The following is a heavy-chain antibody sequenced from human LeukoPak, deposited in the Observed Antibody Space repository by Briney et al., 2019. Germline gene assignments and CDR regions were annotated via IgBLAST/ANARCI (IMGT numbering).Heavy chain of an antibody. CDR3: ARHITLANYYDSSGVDAFDI. D-gene: IGHD3-22*01. CDR1: GYSFTSYW. CDR2: IYPGDSDT. V-gene: IGHV5-51*01. Sequence: GESLKISCKGSGYSFTSYWIGWVRQMPGKGLEWMGIIYPGDSDTRYSPSFQGQVTISADKSISTAYLQWSSLKASDTAMYYCARHITLANYYDSSGVDAFDIWGQGTMVTVSS. J-gene: IGHJ3*02.